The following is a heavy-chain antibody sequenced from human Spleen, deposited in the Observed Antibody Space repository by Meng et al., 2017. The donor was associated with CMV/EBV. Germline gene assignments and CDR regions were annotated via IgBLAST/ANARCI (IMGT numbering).Heavy chain of an antibody. V-gene: IGHV4-34*01. Sequence: SETLSLTCAVYGGPFSGYYWSWIRQPPGKGLEWIGEINHNGGINYGPSLRRRVTISVDTSKNQFSLKLSSVTAADTAVYYCARGYDFWSGYSKYFQHWGQGTLVTVSS. J-gene: IGHJ1*01. CDR2: INHNGGI. CDR1: GGPFSGYY. CDR3: ARGYDFWSGYSKYFQH. D-gene: IGHD3-3*01.